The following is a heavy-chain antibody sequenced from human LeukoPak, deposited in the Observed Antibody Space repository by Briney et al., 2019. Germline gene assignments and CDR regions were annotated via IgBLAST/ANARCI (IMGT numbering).Heavy chain of an antibody. CDR2: INPSGGST. Sequence: ASVKVSCKASGYTFTSYYMHWVRQAPGQGLEWMGIINPSGGSTSYAQKFQGRVTMTRDTSTSTVYMELNSLRSEDTAVYYCASSTYYYDSSGYNPFDYWGQGTLVTVSS. CDR1: GYTFTSYY. V-gene: IGHV1-46*01. CDR3: ASSTYYYDSSGYNPFDY. J-gene: IGHJ4*02. D-gene: IGHD3-22*01.